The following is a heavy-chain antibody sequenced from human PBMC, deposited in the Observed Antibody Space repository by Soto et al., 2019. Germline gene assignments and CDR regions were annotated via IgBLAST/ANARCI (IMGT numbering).Heavy chain of an antibody. D-gene: IGHD6-19*01. CDR3: ARVIAVATKASFDY. CDR2: INHSGST. CDR1: GGSFSGYY. J-gene: IGHJ4*02. V-gene: IGHV4-34*01. Sequence: SETLSLTCAVYGGSFSGYYWSWIRQPPGKGLEWIGEINHSGSTNYNPSLKSRVTISVDTSKNQFSLKLSSVTAADTAVYYCARVIAVATKASFDYWGQGTLVTVSS.